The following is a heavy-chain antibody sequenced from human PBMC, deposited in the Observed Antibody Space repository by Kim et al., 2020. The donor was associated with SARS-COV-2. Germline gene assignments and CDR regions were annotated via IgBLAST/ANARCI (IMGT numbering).Heavy chain of an antibody. CDR1: GASINNNY. CDR3: GRNGVYLDV. CDR2: MHSTGTT. Sequence: SETLSLTCTVSGASINNNYWTWIRQSPEKGLEWVGYMHSTGTTEYNPSLEGRVTLSIDTSRNQFSLMLRSVTAADTAMYFCGRNGVYLDVWGKGTTVTVSS. D-gene: IGHD2-8*01. V-gene: IGHV4-59*08. J-gene: IGHJ6*03.